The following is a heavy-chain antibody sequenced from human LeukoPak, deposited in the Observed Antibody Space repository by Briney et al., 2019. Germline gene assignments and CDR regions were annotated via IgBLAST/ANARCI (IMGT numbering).Heavy chain of an antibody. CDR3: ATVLAVAVNGAFDI. D-gene: IGHD6-19*01. CDR1: GYTLTELS. CDR2: FDPEDGET. Sequence: GSVKVSCKVSGYTLTELSMHWVRQAPGKGLEWMGGFDPEDGETIYAQKFQGRVTMTEDTSTDTAYMELSSLRSEDTAVYYCATVLAVAVNGAFDIWGQGTMVTVSS. V-gene: IGHV1-24*01. J-gene: IGHJ3*02.